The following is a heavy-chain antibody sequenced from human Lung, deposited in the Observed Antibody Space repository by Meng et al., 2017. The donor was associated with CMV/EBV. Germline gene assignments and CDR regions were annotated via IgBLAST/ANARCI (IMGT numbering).Heavy chain of an antibody. J-gene: IGHJ5*02. D-gene: IGHD1-1*01. V-gene: IGHV1-2*06. Sequence: KGSCKAYGYSLTGYSFHWVRQTPEKGLQWMGRISPNTGDTIYEENFQGRVTMTRDTSINTAYMELSSLTSDDTAVYYCGRGQQTFDPWGQGTLVTVSS. CDR3: GRGQQTFDP. CDR2: ISPNTGDT. CDR1: GYSLTGYS.